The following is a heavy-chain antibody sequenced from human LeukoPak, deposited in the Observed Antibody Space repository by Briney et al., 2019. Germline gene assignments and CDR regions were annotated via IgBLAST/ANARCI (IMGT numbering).Heavy chain of an antibody. CDR2: IYYSGST. J-gene: IGHJ4*02. CDR3: ARSPREVGPYYFDY. V-gene: IGHV4-61*01. D-gene: IGHD1-26*01. Sequence: SETLSLTCTVSGGSVSSGSYYWSWIRQPPGKGLEWIGYIYYSGSTNYNPSLKSRVTISVDTSKNQFSLKLSSVTAADTAVYYCARSPREVGPYYFDYWGQGTLVTVSS. CDR1: GGSVSSGSYY.